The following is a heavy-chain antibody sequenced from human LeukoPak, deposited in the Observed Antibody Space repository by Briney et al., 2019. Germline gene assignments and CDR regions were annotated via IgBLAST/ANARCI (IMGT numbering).Heavy chain of an antibody. J-gene: IGHJ4*02. CDR1: GFTFSSYA. D-gene: IGHD4-17*01. CDR2: ISYDGSNK. Sequence: GGSLRLSCAASGFTFSSYAMHWVRQAPGKGLEWVAVISYDGSNKYYADSVKGRFTISRDNSKNTLYLQMNSLRAEDTAVYYCASLMTTVTTVDYWGQGTLVTVSS. V-gene: IGHV3-30*04. CDR3: ASLMTTVTTVDY.